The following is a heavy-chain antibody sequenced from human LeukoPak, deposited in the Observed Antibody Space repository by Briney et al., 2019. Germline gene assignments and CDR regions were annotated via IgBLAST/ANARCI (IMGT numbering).Heavy chain of an antibody. J-gene: IGHJ4*02. V-gene: IGHV3-30-3*01. CDR1: GFTFSSYW. CDR3: ARATYYYGSGSYYDLDY. Sequence: SGGSLRLSCAASGFTFSSYWMTWVRQAPGKGLEWVAVISYDGSNKYYADSVKGRFTISRDNPKNTLYLQMNSLRAEDTAVYYCARATYYYGSGSYYDLDYWGQGTLATVSS. D-gene: IGHD3-10*01. CDR2: ISYDGSNK.